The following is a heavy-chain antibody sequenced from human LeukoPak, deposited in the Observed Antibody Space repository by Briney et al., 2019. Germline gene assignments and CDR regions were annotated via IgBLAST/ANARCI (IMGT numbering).Heavy chain of an antibody. D-gene: IGHD2-2*01. CDR1: GGIFSSYA. Sequence: GASVKVSCKASGGIFSSYAISWVRQAPGQGLEWMGRIIPIFGIANYARKFQGRVTITADKSTSTAYMELSSLRSEDTAVYYCARDIVVVPAAIQKYYYGMDVWGQGTTVTVSS. V-gene: IGHV1-69*04. J-gene: IGHJ6*02. CDR3: ARDIVVVPAAIQKYYYGMDV. CDR2: IIPIFGIA.